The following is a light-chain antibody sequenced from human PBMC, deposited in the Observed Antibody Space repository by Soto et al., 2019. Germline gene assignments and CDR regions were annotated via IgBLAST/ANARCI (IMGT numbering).Light chain of an antibody. CDR1: QSVSSTS. V-gene: IGKV3-20*01. J-gene: IGKJ1*01. Sequence: EIVLTQSPGTLSFSPGERATLSCRASQSVSSTSLAWYQQKPGQAPRLLIYGASNRATGIPDRFSGSGSGTEFTLTISRLEPEDFAVYYCQQYDGSPPLTFGLGTKVEFK. CDR3: QQYDGSPPLT. CDR2: GAS.